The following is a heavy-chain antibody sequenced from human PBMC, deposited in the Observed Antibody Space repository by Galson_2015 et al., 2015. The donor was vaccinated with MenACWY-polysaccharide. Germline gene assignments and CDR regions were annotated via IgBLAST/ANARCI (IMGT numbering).Heavy chain of an antibody. Sequence: SLRLSCAASGFTFSDYYMSWIRQAPGKGLEWVSYISSSGSTIYYADSVKGRFTISRDNAKNSLYLQMNSLRAEDTAVYYCARDPVVVNYFDYWGQGTLVTVSS. D-gene: IGHD3-22*01. J-gene: IGHJ4*02. V-gene: IGHV3-11*01. CDR3: ARDPVVVNYFDY. CDR2: ISSSGSTI. CDR1: GFTFSDYY.